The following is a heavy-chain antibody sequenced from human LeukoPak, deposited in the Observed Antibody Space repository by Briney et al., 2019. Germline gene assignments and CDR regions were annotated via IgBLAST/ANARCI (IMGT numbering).Heavy chain of an antibody. Sequence: ASVKVSCKASGYTFTGYYMHWVPQAPGQGLEWVGWINPNRGGTNYAQKFQGRVTMTRDTSISTAYMELCRLRSDDTAVYYCAREGLSAFDIWGQGTMVTVSS. CDR3: AREGLSAFDI. V-gene: IGHV1-2*02. CDR1: GYTFTGYY. CDR2: INPNRGGT. J-gene: IGHJ3*02. D-gene: IGHD3/OR15-3a*01.